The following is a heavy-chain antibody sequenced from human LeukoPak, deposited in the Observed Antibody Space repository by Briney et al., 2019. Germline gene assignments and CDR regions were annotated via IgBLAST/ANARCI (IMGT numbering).Heavy chain of an antibody. J-gene: IGHJ4*02. D-gene: IGHD3-22*01. V-gene: IGHV1-2*02. CDR1: GYTFTGYY. CDR2: INPNSGGT. CDR3: ARGAPYYYDSSGYRFDY. Sequence: ASVKVSCKASGYTFTGYYMHWLRQATGKGLDWMGLINPNSGGTNYAQKFQGRVTMTRDTSISTAYMELSRLRSDDTAVYYCARGAPYYYDSSGYRFDYWGQGTLVTVSS.